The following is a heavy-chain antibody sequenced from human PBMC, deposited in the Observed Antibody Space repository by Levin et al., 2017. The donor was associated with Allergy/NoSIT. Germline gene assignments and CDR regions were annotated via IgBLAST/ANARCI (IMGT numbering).Heavy chain of an antibody. D-gene: IGHD6-25*01. CDR1: GASVSLYY. Sequence: SSETLSLTCTVSGASVSLYYWSWVRQPPGKGLQWIGCIYNNADYNPSLKNRVTISRDTSKNQVSLTLTSLTAADTAVYFCARHKSIISSAGFDVWGQGALVAVSP. CDR2: IYNNA. CDR3: ARHKSIISSAGFDV. V-gene: IGHV4-59*08. J-gene: IGHJ4*02.